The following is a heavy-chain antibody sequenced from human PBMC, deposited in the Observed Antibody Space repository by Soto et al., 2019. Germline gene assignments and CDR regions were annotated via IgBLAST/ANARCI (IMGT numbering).Heavy chain of an antibody. J-gene: IGHJ3*02. V-gene: IGHV4-31*03. Sequence: SETLSLTCTVSGGSISSGAYYWSWIRQHPGKGLEWIGYIYYSGSTYSNPSLKSRVTISVDTSKNQFSLKLSSVTAADTAVYYCARNPYYDILTGYYGPRAGDAFDIWGQGTMVTV. CDR2: IYYSGST. D-gene: IGHD3-9*01. CDR1: GGSISSGAYY. CDR3: ARNPYYDILTGYYGPRAGDAFDI.